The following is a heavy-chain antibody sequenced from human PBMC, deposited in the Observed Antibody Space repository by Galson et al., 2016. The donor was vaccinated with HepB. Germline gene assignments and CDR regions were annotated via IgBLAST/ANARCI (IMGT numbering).Heavy chain of an antibody. CDR2: INPSGGST. J-gene: IGHJ4*02. V-gene: IGHV1-46*01. CDR1: GYTFTSLY. Sequence: SVKVSCKASGYTFTSLYMHWVRQAPGQGLEWMGIINPSGGSTTYAQKFQGRVTMTRDTSTSTFYMELSSLRSDDTAVYYCARVGRVDYYESSDYWGQGTLVTVSS. D-gene: IGHD3-22*01. CDR3: ARVGRVDYYESSDY.